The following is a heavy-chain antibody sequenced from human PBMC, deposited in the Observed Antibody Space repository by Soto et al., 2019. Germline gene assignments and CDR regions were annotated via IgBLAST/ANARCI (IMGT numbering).Heavy chain of an antibody. CDR1: GGSISSGGYS. CDR3: ARDQYYDILTGYSYAFDI. J-gene: IGHJ3*02. Sequence: SETLSLTCAVSGGSISSGGYSWSWIRQPPGKGLEWIGYIYHSGSTNYNPSLKSRVTISVDTSKNQFSLKLSSVTAADTAVYYCARDQYYDILTGYSYAFDIWGQGTMVTVSS. V-gene: IGHV4-30-2*01. D-gene: IGHD3-9*01. CDR2: IYHSGST.